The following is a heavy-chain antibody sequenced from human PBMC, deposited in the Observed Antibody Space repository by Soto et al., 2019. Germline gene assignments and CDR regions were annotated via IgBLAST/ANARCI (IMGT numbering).Heavy chain of an antibody. CDR2: IIPIFGTA. Sequence: SVKVSCKASGGTFSSYAISWVRQAPGQGLEWMGGIIPIFGTANYAQKFQGRVTITADKSTSTAYMELSSLRSEDTAVYYCASPSYYDSSGYYLFDYWGQGTLVTVSS. CDR3: ASPSYYDSSGYYLFDY. CDR1: GGTFSSYA. J-gene: IGHJ4*02. D-gene: IGHD3-22*01. V-gene: IGHV1-69*06.